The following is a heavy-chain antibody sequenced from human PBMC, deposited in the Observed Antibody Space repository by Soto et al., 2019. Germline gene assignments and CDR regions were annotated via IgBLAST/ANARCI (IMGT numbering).Heavy chain of an antibody. Sequence: CVHCILKTTRKGLVWVSRINSDGSSTSYADSVKGRFTISRDNAKNTLYLQMNSLRAEDTAVYYCARKRNPNYYYCHRVVWGQGTPVTV. CDR2: INSDGSST. CDR3: ARKRNPNYYYCHRVV. V-gene: IGHV3-74*01. CDR1: C. D-gene: IGHD1-1*01. J-gene: IGHJ6*03.